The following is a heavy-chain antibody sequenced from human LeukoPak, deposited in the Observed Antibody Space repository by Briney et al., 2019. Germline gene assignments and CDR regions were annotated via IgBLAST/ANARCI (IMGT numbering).Heavy chain of an antibody. Sequence: GGSLRLSCAASGFTFSSYAMHWVRQAPGKGLEYVSAISSNGDSTYYANSVKGRFSISRDNSKNTLYLQMNSLRAEDTAVYYCAKDTGNYDFWSGYYGYFGYWGQGTLVTVSS. CDR1: GFTFSSYA. J-gene: IGHJ4*02. CDR2: ISSNGDST. D-gene: IGHD3-3*01. CDR3: AKDTGNYDFWSGYYGYFGY. V-gene: IGHV3-64*01.